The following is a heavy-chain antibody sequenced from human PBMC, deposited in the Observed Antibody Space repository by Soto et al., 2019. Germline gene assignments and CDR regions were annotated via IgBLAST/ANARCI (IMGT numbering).Heavy chain of an antibody. J-gene: IGHJ4*02. CDR1: GFTFSSYA. D-gene: IGHD6-6*01. V-gene: IGHV3-30*18. Sequence: QVQLVDSGGGVVQPGRSLRLSCAASGFTFSSYAMHWVRQAPGKGLEWVGFISHDGNNKYYGDSVKGRFTISRDNSRNTLYLVMDGLRAEDTAVYYCSKALGLFEYSTLPSLFDVWGQGTLVTVSS. CDR3: SKALGLFEYSTLPSLFDV. CDR2: ISHDGNNK.